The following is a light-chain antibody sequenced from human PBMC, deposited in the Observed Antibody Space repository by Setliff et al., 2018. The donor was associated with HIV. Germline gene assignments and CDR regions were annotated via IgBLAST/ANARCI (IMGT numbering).Light chain of an antibody. CDR3: QSYDSSLSGWV. J-gene: IGLJ1*01. V-gene: IGLV2-14*02. Sequence: QSALTQPASVSGSPGQSITISCTGTSSDVGSYNLVSWYQQHPGNAPKLMIYEGTKRPSGVSNRISGSKSGNTASLTISGLQAAVEADYYCQSYDSSLSGWVFGTGTKVTVL. CDR2: EGT. CDR1: SSDVGSYNL.